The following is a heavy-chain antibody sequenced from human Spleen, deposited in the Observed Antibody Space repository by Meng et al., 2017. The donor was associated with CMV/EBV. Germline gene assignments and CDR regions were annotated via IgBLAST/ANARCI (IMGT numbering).Heavy chain of an antibody. V-gene: IGHV1-2*02. CDR2: INTKNGDT. J-gene: IGHJ5*02. Sequence: VSCKASGYTFTGYYIHWVRQAPGQGLEWMGGINTKNGDTNYAQKFLGRVTMTRDTSVSTAYMEVNRLTSDDTAVYYCARAPDRRFDPWGQGTLVTVSS. D-gene: IGHD6-6*01. CDR3: ARAPDRRFDP. CDR1: GYTFTGYY.